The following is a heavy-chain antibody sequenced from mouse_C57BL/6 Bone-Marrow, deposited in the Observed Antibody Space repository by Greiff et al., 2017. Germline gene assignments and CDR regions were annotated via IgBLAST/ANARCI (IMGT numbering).Heavy chain of an antibody. CDR3: ARGLAY. CDR2: IDPSDSYT. J-gene: IGHJ3*01. CDR1: GYTFTSYW. V-gene: IGHV1-59*01. Sequence: QVQLKQPGAELVRPGTSVKLSCKASGYTFTSYWMHWVKQRPGQGLEWIGVIDPSDSYTNYNQKFKGKATLTVDTSSSTAYMQLSSLTSEDSAVYYCARGLAYWGQGTLVTVSA.